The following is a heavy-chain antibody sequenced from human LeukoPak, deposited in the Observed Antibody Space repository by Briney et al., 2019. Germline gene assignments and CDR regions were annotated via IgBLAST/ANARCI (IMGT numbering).Heavy chain of an antibody. CDR3: ARDVGGHYYDSSGYLLY. CDR2: ISGSGGST. J-gene: IGHJ4*02. Sequence: PGGSLRLSCAASGFTFSSYAMSWVRQAPGKGLEWVSAISGSGGSTYYADSVKGRFTISRDNSKNTLYLQLNSLRAEDTAVYYCARDVGGHYYDSSGYLLYWGQGTLVTVSS. V-gene: IGHV3-23*01. D-gene: IGHD3-22*01. CDR1: GFTFSSYA.